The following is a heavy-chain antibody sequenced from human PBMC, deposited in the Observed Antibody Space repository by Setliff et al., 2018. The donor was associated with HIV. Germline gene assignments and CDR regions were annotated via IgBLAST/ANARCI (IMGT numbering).Heavy chain of an antibody. D-gene: IGHD2-15*01. Sequence: PGGSLRLSCAASGFTFSSYAMSWVRQAPGKGLEWVSAISGSGGSTYYADSVKGRFTISRDNSKNTLYLQMNSLRAEDTAVYYCARDSHHVAPPPEDAFDIWGQGTMVTVS. CDR2: ISGSGGST. J-gene: IGHJ3*02. CDR3: ARDSHHVAPPPEDAFDI. V-gene: IGHV3-23*01. CDR1: GFTFSSYA.